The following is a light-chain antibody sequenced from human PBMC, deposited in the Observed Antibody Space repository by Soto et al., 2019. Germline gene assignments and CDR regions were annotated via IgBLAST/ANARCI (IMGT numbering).Light chain of an antibody. Sequence: EIVLTQSPATLSLSPGERATLSCRASQSVSSYLAWYQQKPGQAPRLLIYDASNSATGIPARFSGSGSGTDLTLTISSLVPEDLAVYYCQQRSNWLLTFGGGTKVEIK. CDR1: QSVSSY. V-gene: IGKV3-11*01. CDR3: QQRSNWLLT. J-gene: IGKJ4*01. CDR2: DAS.